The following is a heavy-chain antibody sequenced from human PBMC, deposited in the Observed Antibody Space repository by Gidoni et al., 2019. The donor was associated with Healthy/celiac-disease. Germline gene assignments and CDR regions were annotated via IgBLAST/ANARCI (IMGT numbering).Heavy chain of an antibody. CDR2: ISSSNSYI. CDR1: GFTFSSYS. Sequence: VQLVESRGGLVKPVGSLRLSCQPSGFTFSSYSMNWVRQAPGKGLQWVSYISSSNSYIYYADSVKGRFNISRDNAKNSLYLQMNSLRAEDTAVYYCARDPDQEATGDNWFDPWGQGTLVTVSS. V-gene: IGHV3-21*01. D-gene: IGHD5-12*01. CDR3: ARDPDQEATGDNWFDP. J-gene: IGHJ5*02.